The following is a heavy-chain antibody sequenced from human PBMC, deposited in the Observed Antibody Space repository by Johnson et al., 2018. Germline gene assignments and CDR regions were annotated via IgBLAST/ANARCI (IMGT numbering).Heavy chain of an antibody. CDR2: IWYDGSNK. D-gene: IGHD1-1*01. J-gene: IGHJ6*03. CDR3: AKDRWNRRHDYYMDV. V-gene: IGHV3-30*02. CDR1: GFTFSGSA. Sequence: VQLVETGGDLVQPGGSLKLSCVASGFTFSGSALHWVRQAPGKGLEWVSSIWYDGSNKYYADSVKGRFTISRDNSKNTLYMQMNSLRVEETAVYYCAKDRWNRRHDYYMDVWGKGTTVTVSS.